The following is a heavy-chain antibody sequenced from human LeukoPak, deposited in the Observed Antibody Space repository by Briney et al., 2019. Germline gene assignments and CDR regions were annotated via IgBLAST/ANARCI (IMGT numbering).Heavy chain of an antibody. CDR1: GFTFDDYA. Sequence: GGSLRLSCAASGFTFDDYAMHWVRQAPGKGLEWVSGISWNSGSIGYADSVKGRFTISGDNAKNSLYLQMNSLRAEDTALYYCAKVPYYYDSSGYSNYYFDYWGQGTLVTVSS. D-gene: IGHD3-22*01. CDR2: ISWNSGSI. V-gene: IGHV3-9*01. CDR3: AKVPYYYDSSGYSNYYFDY. J-gene: IGHJ4*02.